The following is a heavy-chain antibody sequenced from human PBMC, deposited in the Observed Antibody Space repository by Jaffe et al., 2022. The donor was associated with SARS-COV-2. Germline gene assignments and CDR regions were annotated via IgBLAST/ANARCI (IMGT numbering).Heavy chain of an antibody. CDR1: GFTFSNAW. Sequence: EVQLVESGGGLVKPGGSLRLSCAASGFTFSNAWMSWVRQAPGKGLEWVGRIKSKTDGGTTDYAAPVKGRFTISRDDSKNTLYLQMNSLKTEDTAVYYCTTAVEMATYPRGAFDIWGQGTMVTVSS. V-gene: IGHV3-15*01. CDR3: TTAVEMATYPRGAFDI. J-gene: IGHJ3*02. D-gene: IGHD5-12*01. CDR2: IKSKTDGGTT.